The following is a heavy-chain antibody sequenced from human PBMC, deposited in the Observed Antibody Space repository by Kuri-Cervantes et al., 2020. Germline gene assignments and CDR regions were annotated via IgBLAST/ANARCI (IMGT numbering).Heavy chain of an antibody. V-gene: IGHV1-2*04. CDR1: GYTFTGYY. CDR2: INPNSGGT. CDR3: AKASELPEYYGMDV. Sequence: ASVKVSCKASGYTFTGYYMHWVRQAPGQGLEWMGWINPNSGGTNYAQKFQGWVTMTRDTSISTAYMELSSLRAEDTAVYYCAKASELPEYYGMDVWGQGTTVTVSS. D-gene: IGHD1-26*01. J-gene: IGHJ6*02.